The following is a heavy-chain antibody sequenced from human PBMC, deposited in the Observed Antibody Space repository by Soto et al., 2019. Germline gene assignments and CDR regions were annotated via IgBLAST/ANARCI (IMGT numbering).Heavy chain of an antibody. Sequence: SETLSLTCAVYGGSFSGYYWSWIRQPPGKGLEWIGEINHSGSTNYNPSLKSRVTISVDTSKNQFSLKLSSVTAADTAVYYCARGVPMNDILTGFRGGLIDYWGQGTLVTVSS. D-gene: IGHD3-9*01. V-gene: IGHV4-34*01. CDR1: GGSFSGYY. CDR3: ARGVPMNDILTGFRGGLIDY. J-gene: IGHJ4*02. CDR2: INHSGST.